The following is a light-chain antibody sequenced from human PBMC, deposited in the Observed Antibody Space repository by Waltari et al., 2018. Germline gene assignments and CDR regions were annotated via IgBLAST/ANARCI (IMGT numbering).Light chain of an antibody. CDR1: ELPKKY. CDR3: YSTDSSGLGV. CDR2: EDN. V-gene: IGLV3-10*01. Sequence: SDELTQPPSVSVSPGQTARNTCSGDELPKKYAHWYKQKSGQAPVVVIYEDNKRPSEIPERFSGSSSGTMATLTISGAQVEDEADYYCYSTDSSGLGVFGTGTKVTVL. J-gene: IGLJ1*01.